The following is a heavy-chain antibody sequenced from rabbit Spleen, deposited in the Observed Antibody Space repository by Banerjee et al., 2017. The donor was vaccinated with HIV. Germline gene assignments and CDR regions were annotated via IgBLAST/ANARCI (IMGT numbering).Heavy chain of an antibody. J-gene: IGHJ4*01. D-gene: IGHD4-1*01. Sequence: QLVESGGGLVQPGGSLKLSCKASGFDFGTYYMSWVRQAPGKGLEWIGYIDPVFGIAVYASWVNGRFTISSHNAQNSLYLQLNSLTAADTATYFCARDMGVAAGYYFKLWGPGTLVTVS. CDR3: ARDMGVAAGYYFKL. V-gene: IGHV1S7*01. CDR2: IDPVFGIA. CDR1: GFDFGTYY.